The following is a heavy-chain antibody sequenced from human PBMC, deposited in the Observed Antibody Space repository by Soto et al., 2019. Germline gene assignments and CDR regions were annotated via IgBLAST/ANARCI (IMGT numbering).Heavy chain of an antibody. Sequence: PGGSLRLSCAASGFTFSDYYMSWIRQAPGKGLEWVSYISSSGSTIYYADSVKGRFTISRDNAKNSLYLQMNSLRAEDTAVYYCARERAGGTMIVVVNEDAFDIWGQGTMVTVSS. CDR2: ISSSGSTI. D-gene: IGHD3-22*01. J-gene: IGHJ3*02. V-gene: IGHV3-11*01. CDR3: ARERAGGTMIVVVNEDAFDI. CDR1: GFTFSDYY.